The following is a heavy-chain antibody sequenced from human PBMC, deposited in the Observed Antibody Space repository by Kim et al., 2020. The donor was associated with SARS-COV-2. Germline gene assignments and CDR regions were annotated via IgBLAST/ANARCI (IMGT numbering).Heavy chain of an antibody. Sequence: GGSLRLSCAASGFTFSTSVMSWVRQAPGKGLEWVSFIGSGGLTTFYADSVKGRFIISRDNSKNTLYLHMHSLSAEDTALYYCGRVSGWRYMDVWGQGTTVTVSS. CDR1: GFTFSTSV. CDR2: IGSGGLTT. V-gene: IGHV3-23*01. CDR3: GRVSGWRYMDV. J-gene: IGHJ6*02. D-gene: IGHD3-22*01.